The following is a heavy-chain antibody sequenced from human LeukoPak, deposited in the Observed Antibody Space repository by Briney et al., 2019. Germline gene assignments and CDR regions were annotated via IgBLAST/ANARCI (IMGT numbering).Heavy chain of an antibody. Sequence: ASVKVSCKASGYTFTSYYMHWVRQAPGQGLEWMGIINPSGGSTNYAQKFQGRVTITADESTSTAYMELSSLRSEDTAVYYCARATSDSYYYGMDVWGQGTTVTVSS. CDR3: ARATSDSYYYGMDV. CDR2: INPSGGST. V-gene: IGHV1-46*01. D-gene: IGHD3-22*01. J-gene: IGHJ6*02. CDR1: GYTFTSYY.